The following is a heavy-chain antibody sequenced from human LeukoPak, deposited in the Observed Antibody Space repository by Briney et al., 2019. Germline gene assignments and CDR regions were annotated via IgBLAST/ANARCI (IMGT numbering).Heavy chain of an antibody. J-gene: IGHJ4*02. D-gene: IGHD3-16*01. CDR2: IYYSGST. Sequence: SETLSLTCTVSGGSISSYYWSWIRQPPGMGLEWIGYIYYSGSTNYNPSLRSRVSISVDTSKNQFSLKLSSATAADTAVYFCARRAINSVMFDYWGQGTLVTVSS. CDR3: ARRAINSVMFDY. CDR1: GGSISSYY. V-gene: IGHV4-59*08.